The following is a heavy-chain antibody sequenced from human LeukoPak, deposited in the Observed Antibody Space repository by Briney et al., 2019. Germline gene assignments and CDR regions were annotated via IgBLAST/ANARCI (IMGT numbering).Heavy chain of an antibody. J-gene: IGHJ4*02. CDR2: IYYSGST. V-gene: IGHV4-59*01. Sequence: SETLSLTCTVSGGSISSYYWSWIRQPPGKGLEWIGYIYYSGSTNYNPSLKSRVTISVDTSKNQFSLKLSSVTAADTAVYYCARIITMVRGAAEGQYYFDYWGQGTLVTVSS. CDR3: ARIITMVRGAAEGQYYFDY. D-gene: IGHD3-10*01. CDR1: GGSISSYY.